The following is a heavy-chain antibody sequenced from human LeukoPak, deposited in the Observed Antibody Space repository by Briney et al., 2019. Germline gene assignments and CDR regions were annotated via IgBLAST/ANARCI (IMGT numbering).Heavy chain of an antibody. D-gene: IGHD1-7*01. J-gene: IGHJ3*02. CDR3: AKSGEGGTREAFGI. CDR2: IYHSGST. CDR1: GYSISSGYY. Sequence: SETLPLTCAVSGYSISSGYYWGWIRPPPGKGLEWIGSIYHSGSTYYNPSLKSRVAISVDTSKNQFSLKLSSVTAADTAVYYCAKSGEGGTREAFGIWGQGTMVTVSS. V-gene: IGHV4-38-2*01.